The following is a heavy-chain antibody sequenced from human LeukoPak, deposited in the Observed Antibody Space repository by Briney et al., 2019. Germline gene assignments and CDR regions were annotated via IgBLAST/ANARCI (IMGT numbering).Heavy chain of an antibody. D-gene: IGHD3-10*01. J-gene: IGHJ1*01. CDR1: GGTFSSYA. CDR2: IIPILGIA. V-gene: IGHV1-69*04. Sequence: GASVKVSCKASGGTFSSYAISWVRQAPGQGLEWMGRIIPILGIANYAQKFQGRVTITADKSTSTAYMELSSLRSEDTAVYYCARDTPYGSGSYYNGIEYFQHWGQGTLVTVSS. CDR3: ARDTPYGSGSYYNGIEYFQH.